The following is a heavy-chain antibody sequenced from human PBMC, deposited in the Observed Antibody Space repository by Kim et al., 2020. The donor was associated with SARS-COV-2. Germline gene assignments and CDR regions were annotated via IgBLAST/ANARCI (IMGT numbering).Heavy chain of an antibody. V-gene: IGHV6-1*01. Sequence: SQTLSLTCAISGDSVSSNSATWNWIRQSPSRGLEWLGRTYYRSKWYNESAMSVRGRFIVNPDTSKNQFSLQLNSVTPADTAVYYCAKGRAGDTATLFDYWGQGTLVTVSS. CDR1: GDSVSSNSAT. D-gene: IGHD6-19*01. J-gene: IGHJ4*02. CDR3: AKGRAGDTATLFDY. CDR2: TYYRSKWYN.